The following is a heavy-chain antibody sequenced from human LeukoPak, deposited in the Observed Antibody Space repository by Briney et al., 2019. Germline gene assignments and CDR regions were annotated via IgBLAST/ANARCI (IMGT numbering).Heavy chain of an antibody. V-gene: IGHV1-8*01. CDR2: MNPNSGNT. CDR1: GYTFTSYD. J-gene: IGHJ4*02. Sequence: GASVKVSCKASGYTFTSYDINWVRQATGQGLEWMGWMNPNSGNTGYAQKFQGRVTMTRDTSTSTVYMELSSLRSEDTAVYYCARVEPDSPKRYGDSHYWGQGTLVTVSS. CDR3: ARVEPDSPKRYGDSHY. D-gene: IGHD4-17*01.